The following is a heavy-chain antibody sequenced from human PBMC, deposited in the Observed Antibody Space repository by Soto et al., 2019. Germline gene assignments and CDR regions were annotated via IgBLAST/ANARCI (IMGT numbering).Heavy chain of an antibody. J-gene: IGHJ2*01. CDR3: ARGVVLDSYFVL. Sequence: EVQLVESGGGLVQPVGSLRLSCAASGFTFSSYWMHWVRQAPGKGLVWVSRINSDGSSTSYADSVKGRFTISRDNAKNTLYDKMNSLRAEDKAVYYVARGVVLDSYFVLWGLGTLVTVSS. V-gene: IGHV3-74*01. CDR2: INSDGSST. D-gene: IGHD2-8*01. CDR1: GFTFSSYW.